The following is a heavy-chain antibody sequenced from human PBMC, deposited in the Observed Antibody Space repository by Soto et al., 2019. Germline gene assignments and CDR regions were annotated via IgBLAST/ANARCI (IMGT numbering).Heavy chain of an antibody. J-gene: IGHJ4*02. Sequence: QVQLVESGGGVVQPGRSLRLSCAASGFTFSSYGMHWVRQAPGKGLEWVAVIWYDGRNKYYADSVKGRFTISRDNSKNTLYLPVKSVSAEDRAVYSCASSGYSSGSFDYWGQGPLGTVSS. CDR3: ASSGYSSGSFDY. CDR1: GFTFSSYG. CDR2: IWYDGRNK. V-gene: IGHV3-33*01. D-gene: IGHD6-19*01.